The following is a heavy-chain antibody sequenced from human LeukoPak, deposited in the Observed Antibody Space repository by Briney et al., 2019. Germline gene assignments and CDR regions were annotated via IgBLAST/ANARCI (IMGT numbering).Heavy chain of an antibody. CDR2: IRSKAYGGPT. CDR3: TTDLAL. V-gene: IGHV3-49*04. J-gene: IGHJ3*01. Sequence: GGSVRLSSTASGFTLGDYAMSWVRQAPGKGLELVSFIRSKAYGGPTEYAASVKGRFTISRDDSKSIAYLQMNSLKTEDTAVYYGTTDLALWGKGTMVTISS. CDR1: GFTLGDYA.